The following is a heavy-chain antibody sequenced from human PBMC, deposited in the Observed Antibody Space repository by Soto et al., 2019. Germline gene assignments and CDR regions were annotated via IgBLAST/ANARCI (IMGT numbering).Heavy chain of an antibody. V-gene: IGHV4-59*08. CDR1: GGSISSYY. CDR3: ARGYGSGSYRTGISNWFDP. CDR2: IYYSGST. J-gene: IGHJ5*02. D-gene: IGHD3-10*01. Sequence: SETLSLTCTVSGGSISSYYWSWFRPPPGKGLEWIGYIYYSGSTNYNPSLKSRVTISVDTSKNQFSLKLSSVTAADTAVYYCARGYGSGSYRTGISNWFDPWGQGTLVTVS.